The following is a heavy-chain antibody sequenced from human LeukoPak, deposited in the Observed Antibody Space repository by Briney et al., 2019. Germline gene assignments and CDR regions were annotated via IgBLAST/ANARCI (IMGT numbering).Heavy chain of an antibody. V-gene: IGHV3-23*01. Sequence: GGSLRLSCAASGLTFSSYAMSWVRQAPGKGLEWVSAISGSGGSTYYADSVKGRFTISRDNSKNTLYLQMNSLRAEDTAVYYCAKVRTYYYDSSGYSYFDYWGQGTLVTVSS. CDR2: ISGSGGST. CDR1: GLTFSSYA. D-gene: IGHD3-22*01. CDR3: AKVRTYYYDSSGYSYFDY. J-gene: IGHJ4*02.